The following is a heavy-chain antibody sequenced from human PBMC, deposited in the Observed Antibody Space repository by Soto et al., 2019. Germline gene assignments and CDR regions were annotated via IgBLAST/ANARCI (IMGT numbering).Heavy chain of an antibody. Sequence: GGSLRLSCAASGFTFSTYGMTWVRQAPGKGLEWVSTVSGSGGGTYYADSVKGRFTISRVNSKNTMYLQMSNLRAEDTAVYFCARIGPYCGGDCYPDFDFWGLGTPVTVSS. J-gene: IGHJ4*02. V-gene: IGHV3-23*01. CDR3: ARIGPYCGGDCYPDFDF. CDR1: GFTFSTYG. D-gene: IGHD2-21*02. CDR2: VSGSGGGT.